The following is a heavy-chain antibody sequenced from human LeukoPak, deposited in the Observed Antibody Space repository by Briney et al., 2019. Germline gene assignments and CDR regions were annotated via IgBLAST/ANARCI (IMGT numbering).Heavy chain of an antibody. Sequence: GSLRLSFAASGFTFSSFGMQWVRQGPGKGLEWVALISYDGNNEYYADSVKGRFTISRANSNNTLFLQMNSLRAEDTAVYYCAKDQAGYFDSSGYYGEGFDYWGQGTLVTVSS. J-gene: IGHJ4*02. CDR3: AKDQAGYFDSSGYYGEGFDY. D-gene: IGHD3-22*01. V-gene: IGHV3-30*18. CDR2: ISYDGNNE. CDR1: GFTFSSFG.